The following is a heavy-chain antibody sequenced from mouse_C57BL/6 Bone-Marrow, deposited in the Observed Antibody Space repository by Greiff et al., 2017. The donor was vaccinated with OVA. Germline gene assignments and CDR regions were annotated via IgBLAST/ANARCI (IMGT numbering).Heavy chain of an antibody. CDR1: GYSFTDYN. V-gene: IGHV1-39*01. J-gene: IGHJ1*03. CDR2: INPNYGTT. Sequence: EVKLQESGPELVKPGASVKISCKASGYSFTDYNMNWAKQSNGKSLEWIGVINPNYGTTSYNQKFKGKATLTVDQSSSTAYMQLNSLTSEDSAVYYCAFYYGSSYKYFDVWGTGTTVTVSS. CDR3: AFYYGSSYKYFDV. D-gene: IGHD1-1*01.